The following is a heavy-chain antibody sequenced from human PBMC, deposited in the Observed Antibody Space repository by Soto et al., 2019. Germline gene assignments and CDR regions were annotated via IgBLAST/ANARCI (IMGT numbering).Heavy chain of an antibody. CDR1: GFTVSSNY. D-gene: IGHD5-12*01. J-gene: IGHJ3*02. CDR3: ARLNHALREFDI. Sequence: GGSLRLSCAASGFTVSSNYMSWVRQAPGKGLEWVSVIYSGGSTYYADSVKGRFTISRDNSKNTLYLQMNSLRAEDTAVYYCARLNHALREFDIWGQGTMVTVSS. V-gene: IGHV3-53*01. CDR2: IYSGGST.